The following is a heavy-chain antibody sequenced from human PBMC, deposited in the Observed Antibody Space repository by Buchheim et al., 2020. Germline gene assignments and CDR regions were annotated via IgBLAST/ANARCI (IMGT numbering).Heavy chain of an antibody. V-gene: IGHV3-7*04. CDR2: IKQDGSEK. CDR1: GFTFSSYW. CDR3: ARAYYDFWSGYLVSGYYYYGMDV. D-gene: IGHD3-3*01. J-gene: IGHJ6*02. Sequence: EVQLVESGGGLVQPGGSLRLSCAASGFTFSSYWMSWVRQAPGKGLEWVANIKQDGSEKYYVDSVKGRFTISRDNAKNSLYLQMNSLRAEDTAVYYCARAYYDFWSGYLVSGYYYYGMDVWGQGTT.